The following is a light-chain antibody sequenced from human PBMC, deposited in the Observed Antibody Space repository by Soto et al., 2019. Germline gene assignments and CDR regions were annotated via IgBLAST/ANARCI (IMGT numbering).Light chain of an antibody. CDR2: AAS. CDR3: QQYYRYPEIT. J-gene: IGKJ5*01. CDR1: QGISTN. Sequence: AIRMTQSPSSFSASTRARDTITCRASQGISTNLAWNQQKPGQAPKLLIYAASTLQSGVSSRFSGSGPGTDFTLTIICLQSEDFATYYCQQYYRYPEITFGQGTRQEIK. V-gene: IGKV1-8*01.